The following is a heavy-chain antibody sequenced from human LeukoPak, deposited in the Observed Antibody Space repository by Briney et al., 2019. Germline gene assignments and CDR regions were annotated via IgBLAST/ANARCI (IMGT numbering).Heavy chain of an antibody. J-gene: IGHJ4*02. CDR1: GGSISSYY. D-gene: IGHD6-13*01. CDR2: IYYSGST. CDR3: ARVDPGYSSSWYYFDY. Sequence: SETLSLTCTVSGGSISSYYWSWIRQPPGKGLEWIGYIYYSGSTNYNPSLKSRVTISVDTSKNQFSLKLSSVTAADTAVYYCARVDPGYSSSWYYFDYWGQGTLVTVSS. V-gene: IGHV4-59*08.